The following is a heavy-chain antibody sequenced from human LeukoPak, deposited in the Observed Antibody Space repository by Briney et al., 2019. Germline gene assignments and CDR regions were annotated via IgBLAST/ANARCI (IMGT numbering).Heavy chain of an antibody. D-gene: IGHD3-22*01. CDR1: GGSISIYY. J-gene: IGHJ4*02. Sequence: KPSETLSLTCTVSGGSISIYYWTWIRQPPGKGLEWIGYIYYSGSTNYNPSLKSRVTISVDTSKNQFSLKLSSVTAADTAVYYCAAGGESYDSRGYSYYFDYWGQGTLVTVSS. CDR3: AAGGESYDSRGYSYYFDY. CDR2: IYYSGST. V-gene: IGHV4-59*01.